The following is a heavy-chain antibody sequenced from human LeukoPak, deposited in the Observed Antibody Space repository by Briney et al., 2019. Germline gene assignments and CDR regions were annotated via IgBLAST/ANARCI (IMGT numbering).Heavy chain of an antibody. CDR2: ISYSGRT. V-gene: IGHV4-61*05. D-gene: IGHD7-27*01. J-gene: IGHJ4*02. CDR3: ARKTGDLYYFDY. Sequence: PSETLSLTCTVSGGSISSSYYYWGWIRQPPGKGLEWIGYISYSGRTNYNPSLKSRVTISVDTSKNQFSLRLSSVTAADTAVYYCARKTGDLYYFDYWGQGTLATVSS. CDR1: GGSISSSYYY.